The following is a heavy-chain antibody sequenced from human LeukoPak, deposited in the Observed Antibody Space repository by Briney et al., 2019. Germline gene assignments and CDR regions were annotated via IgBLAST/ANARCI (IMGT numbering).Heavy chain of an antibody. V-gene: IGHV1-46*01. D-gene: IGHD3-22*01. Sequence: GASVKVSCKASGYTFTSYYIHWVRQAPGQGLEWMGIINPSGGSTSYAQKFQGRVTMTRDTSTSTVYMELSSLRSEDTAVYYCARVPDYYDSSGYPDYWGQGTLVTVSS. CDR3: ARVPDYYDSSGYPDY. CDR1: GYTFTSYY. CDR2: INPSGGST. J-gene: IGHJ4*02.